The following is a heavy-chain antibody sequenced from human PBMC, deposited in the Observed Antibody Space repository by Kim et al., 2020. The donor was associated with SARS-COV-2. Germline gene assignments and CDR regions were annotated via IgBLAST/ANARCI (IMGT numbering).Heavy chain of an antibody. CDR3: ARDPTPVFSSSRMGEGYYYCGLDV. CDR2: ISSDGNNK. D-gene: IGHD6-13*01. CDR1: EFTFSHYA. J-gene: IGHJ6*02. V-gene: IGHV3-30*04. Sequence: GGSLRLSCAASEFTFSHYALHWVRQAPGRGLEWVAVISSDGNNKYYADSVKGRFIISRDNSKHTLSLEMNSLRTEDTAVYYCARDPTPVFSSSRMGEGYYYCGLDVWGRGPTVTVPS.